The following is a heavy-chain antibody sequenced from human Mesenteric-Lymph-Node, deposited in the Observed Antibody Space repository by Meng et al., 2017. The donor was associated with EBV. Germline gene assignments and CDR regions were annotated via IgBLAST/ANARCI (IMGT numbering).Heavy chain of an antibody. CDR1: GGSFSGYY. Sequence: QGRLQQWGAGLVKPSETLSLTCGVYGGSFSGYYWSWIRQPPGKGLEWIGEINHSGVASYNPSLRSRVTISLDTSKNQFSLKLNSVTAADTAVYYCASRGDGIYSNYDWFDRWGQGTLVTVSS. CDR3: ASRGDGIYSNYDWFDR. J-gene: IGHJ5*02. CDR2: INHSGVA. D-gene: IGHD4-11*01. V-gene: IGHV4-34*01.